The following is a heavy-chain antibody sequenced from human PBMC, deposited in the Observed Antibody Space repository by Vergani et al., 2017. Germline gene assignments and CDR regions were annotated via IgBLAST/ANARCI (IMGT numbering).Heavy chain of an antibody. D-gene: IGHD4-17*01. CDR2: IKSKTDGGTT. CDR3: TTDLLTAEMTTVTIPPYDY. Sequence: EVQLVESGGGLVQPGRSLRLSCAASGFTFSNAWMNWVRQAPGKGLEWVGRIKSKTDGGTTDYAAPVKGRFTISRDDSKNTLYLQMNSLKTEDTAVYYCTTDLLTAEMTTVTIPPYDYWGQGTLVTVSS. V-gene: IGHV3-15*07. CDR1: GFTFSNAW. J-gene: IGHJ4*02.